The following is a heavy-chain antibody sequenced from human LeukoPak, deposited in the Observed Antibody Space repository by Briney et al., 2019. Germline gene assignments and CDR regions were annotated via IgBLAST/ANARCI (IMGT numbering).Heavy chain of an antibody. J-gene: IGHJ4*02. CDR1: GYTFTSYG. CDR2: ISAYNGNT. V-gene: IGHV1-18*01. CDR3: ARARDGYNLYYFDY. Sequence: GASVKVSCKASGYTFTSYGISWVRQAPGQGLEWMGWISAYNGNTNYAQKFQGRVTMTRDTSISTAYMELSRLRSDDTAVYYCARARDGYNLYYFDYWGQGTLVTVSS. D-gene: IGHD5-24*01.